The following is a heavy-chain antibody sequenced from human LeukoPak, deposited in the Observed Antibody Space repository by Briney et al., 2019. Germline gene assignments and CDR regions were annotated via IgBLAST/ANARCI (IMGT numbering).Heavy chain of an antibody. Sequence: PGGSLRLSCAASGFTFSSYWMSWVRQAPGKGLEWVANIKQDGSEKYYVDSVKGRFTISRDNAKNSLYLQMNSLRAEDTAVYYCTRVPAAYSFDYWGPGTLVTVSS. CDR3: TRVPAAYSFDY. D-gene: IGHD2-2*01. J-gene: IGHJ4*02. CDR2: IKQDGSEK. CDR1: GFTFSSYW. V-gene: IGHV3-7*01.